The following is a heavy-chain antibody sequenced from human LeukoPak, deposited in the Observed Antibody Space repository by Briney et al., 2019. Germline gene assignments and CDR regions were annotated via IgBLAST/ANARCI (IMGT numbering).Heavy chain of an antibody. CDR3: ARADIVVVVAACFDY. V-gene: IGHV3-30*04. CDR1: GFTFSSYA. J-gene: IGHJ4*02. Sequence: TGGSLRLSCAASGFTFSSYAMHWVRQAPGKGLEWVAVISYDGSNKYYADSVKGRFTISRDNSKNTLYLQMNSLRAEDTAVYYCARADIVVVVAACFDYWGQGTLVTVSS. D-gene: IGHD2-15*01. CDR2: ISYDGSNK.